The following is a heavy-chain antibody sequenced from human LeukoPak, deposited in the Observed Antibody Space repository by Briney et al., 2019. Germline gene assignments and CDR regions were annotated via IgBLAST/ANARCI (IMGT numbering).Heavy chain of an antibody. CDR3: ARDLKNYGHLGPLDY. CDR1: GYMFTTYY. V-gene: IGHV1-2*02. J-gene: IGHJ4*02. Sequence: ASVKVSCKTSGYMFTTYYPHWVRQAPGQGLEWMGWINPDSGVTKYAQKYLGRVTMTRDTSISTAYMELSSLRSDDTAVYFCARDLKNYGHLGPLDYWGQGTLVTVSS. D-gene: IGHD3-10*01. CDR2: INPDSGVT.